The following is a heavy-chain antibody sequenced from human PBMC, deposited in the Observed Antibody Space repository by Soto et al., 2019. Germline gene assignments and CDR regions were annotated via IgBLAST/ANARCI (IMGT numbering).Heavy chain of an antibody. Sequence: QGQLQQSGPGLVKPSQTLSLTCAISGDSVSSDLTSWNWIRQSPSRGLEWLGRTYYRSKWFHDYAVSVKSRITINPDTSKNQLSLELNSMTPEDTAVYYCARGKALDVWGQGTVVTVSS. CDR3: ARGKALDV. CDR2: TYYRSKWFH. V-gene: IGHV6-1*01. D-gene: IGHD3-16*01. CDR1: GDSVSSDLTS. J-gene: IGHJ3*01.